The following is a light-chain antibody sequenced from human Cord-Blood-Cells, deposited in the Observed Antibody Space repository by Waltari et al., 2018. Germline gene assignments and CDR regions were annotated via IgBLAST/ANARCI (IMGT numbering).Light chain of an antibody. CDR2: DAY. Sequence: EIVLTQSPATLSLSPGERATLSCRASQSVSSYLAWYQQKPGQAPRLLIYDAYNRATGIPARFSGSGSGTDFTLTINSLEPEDFAVYYCQQRSNWPITFGQGTRLEIK. CDR1: QSVSSY. J-gene: IGKJ5*01. V-gene: IGKV3-11*01. CDR3: QQRSNWPIT.